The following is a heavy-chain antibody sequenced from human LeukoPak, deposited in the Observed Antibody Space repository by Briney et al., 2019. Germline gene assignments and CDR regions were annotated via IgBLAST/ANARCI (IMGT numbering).Heavy chain of an antibody. J-gene: IGHJ6*04. CDR1: GFTFSSYE. CDR2: ISSSGSTI. D-gene: IGHD3-10*02. V-gene: IGHV3-48*03. Sequence: GGSLRLSCAASGFTFSSYEMNWVRQSPGEGRECVSYISSSGSTIYYADSVKGRFTISRDNAKNSLYLQMNSLRAEDTAVYYCAELGITMIGGVWGKGTTVTISS. CDR3: AELGITMIGGV.